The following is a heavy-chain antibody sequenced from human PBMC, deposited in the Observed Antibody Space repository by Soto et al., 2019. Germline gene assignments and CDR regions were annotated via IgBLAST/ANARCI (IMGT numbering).Heavy chain of an antibody. V-gene: IGHV3-23*01. Sequence: EVQLLESGGGLVQPGGSLRLSCAASGFTFSSYAMRWVRQAPGKGLEWVSAISGSGGSTYYADSVKGRFTISRDNSKNTLYLKMTSLRAEDTAVYYCAKENGYSSSWFEFDYWGQGTLVTVSS. CDR3: AKENGYSSSWFEFDY. CDR1: GFTFSSYA. J-gene: IGHJ4*02. D-gene: IGHD6-13*01. CDR2: ISGSGGST.